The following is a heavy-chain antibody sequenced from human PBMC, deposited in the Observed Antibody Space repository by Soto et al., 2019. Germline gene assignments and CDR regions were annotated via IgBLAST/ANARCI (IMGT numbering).Heavy chain of an antibody. J-gene: IGHJ4*02. V-gene: IGHV1-46*03. CDR2: INPSGGGT. D-gene: IGHD2-15*01. CDR1: GYTFTSYY. CDR3: ARALVVAATRSSLDY. Sequence: GASVKVSCKASGYTFTSYYMHWVRQAPGQGLEWMGIINPSGGGTSYAQKFQGRVTMTRDTSTSTVYMELSSLRSEDTAVYYCARALVVAATRSSLDYWGQGTLVTVSS.